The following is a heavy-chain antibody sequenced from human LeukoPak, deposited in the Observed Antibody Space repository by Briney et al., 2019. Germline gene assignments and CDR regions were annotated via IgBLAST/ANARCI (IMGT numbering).Heavy chain of an antibody. CDR1: GVSIRTSSYY. D-gene: IGHD3-10*01. CDR2: VYYSGSA. V-gene: IGHV4-39*01. Sequence: SETLSLTCTVSGVSIRTSSYYWAWIRQPPGKGLEWIGSVYYSGSAYYNPSLKSRVTISIDTSKNQFSLKLRSVTAADTAVYYCAREYYYGSGKPNWGQGTPVTVSS. J-gene: IGHJ4*02. CDR3: AREYYYGSGKPN.